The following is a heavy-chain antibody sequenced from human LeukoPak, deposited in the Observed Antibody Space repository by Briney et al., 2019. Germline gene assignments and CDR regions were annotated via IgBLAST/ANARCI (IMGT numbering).Heavy chain of an antibody. D-gene: IGHD1-26*01. Sequence: ASVKVSCKASGGTFSSYAISWVRQAPGQGLEWMGRIIPILGIANYAQKLQGRVTMTTDTSTSTAYMELRSLRSDDTAVYYCARVWDVFIGATHFDYWGQGTLVTVSS. V-gene: IGHV1-69*04. CDR1: GGTFSSYA. CDR2: IIPILGIA. CDR3: ARVWDVFIGATHFDY. J-gene: IGHJ4*02.